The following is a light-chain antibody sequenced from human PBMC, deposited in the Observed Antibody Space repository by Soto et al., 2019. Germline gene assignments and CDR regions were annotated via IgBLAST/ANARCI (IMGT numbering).Light chain of an antibody. CDR2: AAS. J-gene: IGKJ1*01. V-gene: IGKV1-27*01. CDR3: QEYNSAPRT. CDR1: QGISNY. Sequence: DIQLTQSPSSLSASVGDGVTITCRASQGISNYLAWYQQKPGKVPKLLIYAASTLQSGVPSRFSGSGSGTDFTLTISSLQPEDVATYYCQEYNSAPRTFGQGTQVEIK.